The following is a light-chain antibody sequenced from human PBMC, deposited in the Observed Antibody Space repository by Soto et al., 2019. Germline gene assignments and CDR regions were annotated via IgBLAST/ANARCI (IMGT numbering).Light chain of an antibody. J-gene: IGKJ5*01. CDR2: GAS. CDR1: PSVSSF. Sequence: EIVMTQSPATLSVSPGDGSPLSVRASPSVSSFLAWYQQKPGQAPRLLIDGASNRATGIPHRVSGSGAGTDGTRTISRLETEDGAVYYGQQRADSPLTFGQGTRLEIK. CDR3: QQRADSPLT. V-gene: IGKV3D-11*02.